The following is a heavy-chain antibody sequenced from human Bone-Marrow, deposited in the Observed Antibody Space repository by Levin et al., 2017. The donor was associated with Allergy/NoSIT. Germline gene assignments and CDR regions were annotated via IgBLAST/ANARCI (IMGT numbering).Heavy chain of an antibody. Sequence: ASVKVSCKASGGTFSSYAISWVRQAPGQGLEWMGGFIPVFGTGDYAQKFQDRVTISADASTSAVHMELSSLRSEDTAVYYCAASCNNNNCYRTGGNFYYYMDVWGNGTAVTVSS. CDR2: FIPVFGTG. V-gene: IGHV1-69*13. D-gene: IGHD1-1*01. J-gene: IGHJ6*03. CDR3: AASCNNNNCYRTGGNFYYYMDV. CDR1: GGTFSSYA.